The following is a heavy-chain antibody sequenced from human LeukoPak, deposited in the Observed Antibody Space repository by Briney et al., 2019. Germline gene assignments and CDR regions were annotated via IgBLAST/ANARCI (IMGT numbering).Heavy chain of an antibody. CDR3: ARVGYSGYDQQFDY. CDR1: GFTFSSYS. D-gene: IGHD5-12*01. J-gene: IGHJ4*02. CDR2: ISSSSSTI. V-gene: IGHV3-48*01. Sequence: AGGSLRLSCAASGFTFSSYSMNWVRQAPGKGLEWVSYISSSSSTIYYADSVKGRFTISRDNAKNSLYLQMNSLRAEDTAVYYCARVGYSGYDQQFDYWGQGTLVTVSS.